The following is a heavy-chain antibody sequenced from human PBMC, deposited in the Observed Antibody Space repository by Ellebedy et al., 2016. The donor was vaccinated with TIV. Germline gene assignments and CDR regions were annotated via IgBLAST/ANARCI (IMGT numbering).Heavy chain of an antibody. CDR3: ARYSDPYFDY. CDR1: SGSISGGNYY. CDR2: IYASGST. D-gene: IGHD2-15*01. Sequence: LRLSXTVSSGSISGGNYYWSWIRQPAGKGLEWIGRIYASGSTTTYNSSLRSRVTMSVDTSRNQFSLKLSSVTAADTAVYYCARYSDPYFDYWGQGMMVTVSS. J-gene: IGHJ4*02. V-gene: IGHV4-61*02.